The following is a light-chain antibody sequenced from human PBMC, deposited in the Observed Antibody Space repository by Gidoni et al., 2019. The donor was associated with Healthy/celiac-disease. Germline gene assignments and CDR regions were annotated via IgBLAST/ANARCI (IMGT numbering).Light chain of an antibody. CDR2: KAS. V-gene: IGKV1-5*03. CDR3: QQYNSYPYT. J-gene: IGKJ2*01. Sequence: DIQMTQSPSTLSASVGDRVTITCRASQSISSWLAWYQQKPGKAPKLLIYKASSLESGVPSGFSGSGSGTEFTLTISSLQPDDFATYYCQQYNSYPYTFXQXTKLEIK. CDR1: QSISSW.